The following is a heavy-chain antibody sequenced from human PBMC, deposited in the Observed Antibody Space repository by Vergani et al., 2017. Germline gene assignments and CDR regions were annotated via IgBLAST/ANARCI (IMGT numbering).Heavy chain of an antibody. CDR1: GFTFNKYG. V-gene: IGHV3-33*01. CDR2: TWYAGNNK. CDR3: ARDLRLLYNRFDP. D-gene: IGHD1-14*01. Sequence: QVQLVESGGGVVQPGRSLRLSCAASGFTFNKYGMHWVRQAPGKGLEWVAVTWYAGNNKQSADSVKGRFTISRDNSKSTMYLQMNSLRDEDTAVYYCARDLRLLYNRFDPWGQGTLVTVSS. J-gene: IGHJ5*02.